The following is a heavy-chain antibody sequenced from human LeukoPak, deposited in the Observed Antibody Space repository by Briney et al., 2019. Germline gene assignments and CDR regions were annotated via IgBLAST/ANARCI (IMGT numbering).Heavy chain of an antibody. D-gene: IGHD6-6*01. Sequence: PGGSPRLSCAASGFTFSSYEMNWVRQAPGKGLEWVSYISSSDSTIYYADSVKGRFTISRDNAKNSLYLQMNSLRAEDTAVYYCARDRGSSSFYYYYYMDVWGKGTTVTVSS. V-gene: IGHV3-48*03. CDR3: ARDRGSSSFYYYYYMDV. J-gene: IGHJ6*03. CDR2: ISSSDSTI. CDR1: GFTFSSYE.